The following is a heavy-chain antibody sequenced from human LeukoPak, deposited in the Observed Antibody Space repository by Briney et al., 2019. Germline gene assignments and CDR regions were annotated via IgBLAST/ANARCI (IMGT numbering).Heavy chain of an antibody. Sequence: QSSETLSLTCTVSSGSISSYYWSWIRQPPGKGLEWIGYIYYSGSTNYNPSLKSRVTISVDTSKNQFSLKLSSVTAADTAVYYCARAMTTVTPIDYWGQGTLVTVSS. J-gene: IGHJ4*02. CDR2: IYYSGST. CDR3: ARAMTTVTPIDY. D-gene: IGHD4-17*01. CDR1: SGSISSYY. V-gene: IGHV4-59*01.